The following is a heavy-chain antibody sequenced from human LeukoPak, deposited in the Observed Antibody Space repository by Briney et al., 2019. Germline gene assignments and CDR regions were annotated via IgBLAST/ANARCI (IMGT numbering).Heavy chain of an antibody. CDR3: ARSRITGTHAAFDI. Sequence: GESLKISCKVSGYTFTTYWIGWVRQMPGKGLEWMGVIYPGDSDTRYSPSFQGQVTISADKSISTAYLQWSSLKASDTAMYYCARSRITGTHAAFDIWGQGTIVTVSS. CDR1: GYTFTTYW. J-gene: IGHJ3*02. V-gene: IGHV5-51*01. CDR2: IYPGDSDT. D-gene: IGHD1-20*01.